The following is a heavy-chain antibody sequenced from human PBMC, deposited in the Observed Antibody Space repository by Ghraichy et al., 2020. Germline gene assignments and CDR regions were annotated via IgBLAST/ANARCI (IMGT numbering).Heavy chain of an antibody. D-gene: IGHD2-2*01. Sequence: ASVKVSCKASGYTFTGYYMHWVRQAPGQGLEWMGWINPNSGGTNYAQKFQGWVTMTRDTSISTAYMELSRLRSDDTAVYYCARDREGIVVVPAGPYYYYGMDVWGQGTTVTVSS. J-gene: IGHJ6*02. V-gene: IGHV1-2*04. CDR3: ARDREGIVVVPAGPYYYYGMDV. CDR2: INPNSGGT. CDR1: GYTFTGYY.